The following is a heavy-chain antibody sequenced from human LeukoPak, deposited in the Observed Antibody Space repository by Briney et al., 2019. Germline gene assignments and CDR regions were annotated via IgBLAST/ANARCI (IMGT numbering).Heavy chain of an antibody. CDR1: GYTFTSYA. CDR2: IIPILGIA. J-gene: IGHJ6*02. V-gene: IGHV1-69*04. CDR3: ARSGSSWYRFWYGMDV. Sequence: SVKVSCKASGYTFTSYAISWVRQAPGQGLEWMGRIIPILGIANYAQKFQGRVTITADKSTSTAYMELSSLRSEDTAVYYCARSGSSWYRFWYGMDVWGQGTTVTVSS. D-gene: IGHD6-13*01.